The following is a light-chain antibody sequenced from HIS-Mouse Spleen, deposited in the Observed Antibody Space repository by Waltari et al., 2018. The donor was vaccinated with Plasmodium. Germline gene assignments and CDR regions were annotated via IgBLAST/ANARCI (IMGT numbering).Light chain of an antibody. CDR2: KDS. V-gene: IGLV3-27*01. J-gene: IGLJ3*02. CDR1: VLAKKT. CDR3: YSAADNNRV. Sequence: SYELTQPSSVSVSPGQTARIPCSGDVLAKKTARWFQQKPGQAPVLVIYKDSERPSGIPERFSGSSSGTTVTLTISGAQVEDEADYYCYSAADNNRVFGGGTKLTVL.